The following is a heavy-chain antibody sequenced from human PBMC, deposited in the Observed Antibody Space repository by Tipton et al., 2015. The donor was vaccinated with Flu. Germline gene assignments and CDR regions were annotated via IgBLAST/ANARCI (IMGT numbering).Heavy chain of an antibody. V-gene: IGHV3-53*01. CDR2: IYSGGST. Sequence: MQLVQSGGGLIQPGGSLRLSCAASGFTVSSNYMSWVRQAPGKGLEWVSVIYSGGSTYYADSVKGRFTISRDNPKNTLYLQMNSLRAEDTAVYYCAGPLYGDHEYAFDIWGQGTMVTVSS. J-gene: IGHJ3*02. D-gene: IGHD4-17*01. CDR3: AGPLYGDHEYAFDI. CDR1: GFTVSSNY.